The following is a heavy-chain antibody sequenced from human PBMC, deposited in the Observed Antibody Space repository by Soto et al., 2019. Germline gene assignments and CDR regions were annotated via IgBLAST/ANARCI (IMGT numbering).Heavy chain of an antibody. Sequence: PSETLSLTCTVSGGSISSSSYYWGWIRQPPEKGLERIGSIYYSGSTYYNPSLKSRVTISVDTSKNQFSLKLSSVTAADTAVYYCAREPAAYCISTSCYGTRAFDIWGQGTMVTVSS. J-gene: IGHJ3*02. CDR3: AREPAAYCISTSCYGTRAFDI. D-gene: IGHD2-2*01. CDR2: IYYSGST. CDR1: GGSISSSSYY. V-gene: IGHV4-39*07.